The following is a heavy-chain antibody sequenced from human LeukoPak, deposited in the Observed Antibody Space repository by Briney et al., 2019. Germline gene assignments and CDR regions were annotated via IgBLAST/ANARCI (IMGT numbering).Heavy chain of an antibody. Sequence: KTSETLSLTCAVYGGSFSGYYWSWIRRPPGKGLEWIGEINHSGSTNYNPSLKSRVTISVDTSKNQFSLKLSSVTAADTAVYYCARGAPRITIFGVVSGHYYYYYYMDVWGKGTTVTVSS. D-gene: IGHD3-3*01. CDR2: INHSGST. J-gene: IGHJ6*03. CDR3: ARGAPRITIFGVVSGHYYYYYYMDV. V-gene: IGHV4-34*01. CDR1: GGSFSGYY.